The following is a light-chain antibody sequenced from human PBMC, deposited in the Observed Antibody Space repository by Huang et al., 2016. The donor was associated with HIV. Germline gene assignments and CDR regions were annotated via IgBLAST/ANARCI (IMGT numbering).Light chain of an antibody. CDR2: CAS. CDR1: QGVRNF. CDR3: QKYGNDPRA. Sequence: DIQMTQSPSSLSASVGDRVTITCRASQGVRNFVAWYQQKPGKPPKFLIYCASTLESGVPSRFSGGGSETEFTLTIRSLQTEDVATYYCQKYGNDPRAFGQGTRVDIK. J-gene: IGKJ1*01. V-gene: IGKV1-27*01.